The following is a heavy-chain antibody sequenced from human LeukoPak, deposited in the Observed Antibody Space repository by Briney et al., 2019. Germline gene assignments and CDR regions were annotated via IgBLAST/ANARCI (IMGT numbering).Heavy chain of an antibody. CDR2: ISLTGET. J-gene: IGHJ4*02. CDR3: SRESGAFCPFGY. CDR1: GGSIRSANW. V-gene: IGHV4-4*02. D-gene: IGHD1-26*01. Sequence: PSETLSLTCGVSGGSIRSANWWSGVRQPPGQGLEWIGEISLTGETNYNPSLNGRVTMPLDGSRNQLSLTLTSVTAAHTAIYYCSRESGAFCPFGYWGQGTLVTVSS.